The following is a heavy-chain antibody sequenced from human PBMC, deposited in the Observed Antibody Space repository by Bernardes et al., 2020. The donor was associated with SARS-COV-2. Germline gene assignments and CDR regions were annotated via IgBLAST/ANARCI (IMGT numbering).Heavy chain of an antibody. J-gene: IGHJ4*02. CDR1: GFTFSNSC. CDR3: ARGGDFRLDY. V-gene: IGHV3-74*01. CDR2: INDDGSII. Sequence: GGSLRLSCAASGFTFSNSCMHWVRQAPGKGLVWVALINDDGSIINYADSVKGRFTISRDNAKNTLYLQMNSLRAEDTAVYYCARGGDFRLDYWGPGSLVGVSS. D-gene: IGHD4-17*01.